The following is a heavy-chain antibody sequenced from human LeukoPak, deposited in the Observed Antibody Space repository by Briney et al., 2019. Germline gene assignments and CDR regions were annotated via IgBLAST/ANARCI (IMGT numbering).Heavy chain of an antibody. J-gene: IGHJ1*01. CDR3: ASRRSPLESFHH. V-gene: IGHV4-59*08. CDR2: VHYSGAT. D-gene: IGHD1-26*01. CDR1: GDSISGYF. Sequence: SETLSLTCTVSGDSISGYFWSWIRQTPGKGLEWIGYVHYSGATNYNPSLKSRVTISVDTSKDQFSLKLNSVNAADTAMYYCASRRSPLESFHHWGQGTLVTVSS.